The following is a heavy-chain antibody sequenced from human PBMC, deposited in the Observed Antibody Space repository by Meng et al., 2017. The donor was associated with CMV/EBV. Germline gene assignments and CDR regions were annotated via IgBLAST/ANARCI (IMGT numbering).Heavy chain of an antibody. V-gene: IGHV1-69*05. CDR3: ARGGASIAVAQRDLGY. CDR2: IIPIFGTA. D-gene: IGHD6-19*01. J-gene: IGHJ4*02. Sequence: SVNVSCKASGGTFSSYAISWVRQAPGQGLEWMGGIIPIFGTANYAQKFQGRVTITTDESTSTAYMELSSLRSEDTAVYYCARGGASIAVAQRDLGYWGQGTLVTVSS. CDR1: GGTFSSYA.